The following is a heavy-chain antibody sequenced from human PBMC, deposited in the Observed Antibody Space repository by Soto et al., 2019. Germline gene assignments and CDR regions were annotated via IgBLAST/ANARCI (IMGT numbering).Heavy chain of an antibody. CDR3: ARDHDYGVYGMDV. J-gene: IGHJ6*02. V-gene: IGHV3-21*01. D-gene: IGHD4-17*01. Sequence: GGSLRLSCAASGFTFSSCAMGWVRQAPGKGLEWVSSISSSSSYIYYADSVKGRFTISRDNAKNSLYLQMNSLRAEDTAVYYCARDHDYGVYGMDVWGQGTTVTVSS. CDR2: ISSSSSYI. CDR1: GFTFSSCA.